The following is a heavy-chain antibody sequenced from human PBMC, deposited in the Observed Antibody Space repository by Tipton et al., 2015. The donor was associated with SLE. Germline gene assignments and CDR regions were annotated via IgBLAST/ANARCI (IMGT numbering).Heavy chain of an antibody. V-gene: IGHV4-39*01. D-gene: IGHD6-25*01. J-gene: IGHJ4*02. CDR2: VFDTGYT. Sequence: TLSLTCTVSGASISTTDYCWGWVRQPPGKGLEWIGSVFDTGYTAYNPSLEGRMSISVDTSNNEFSLKLSSVTAADTAVYFCARQDLGRAATLTFDIWGLGTLVTVSS. CDR3: ARQDLGRAATLTFDI. CDR1: GASISTTDYC.